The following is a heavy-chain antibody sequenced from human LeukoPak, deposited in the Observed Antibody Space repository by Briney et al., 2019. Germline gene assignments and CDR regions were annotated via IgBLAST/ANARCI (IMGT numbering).Heavy chain of an antibody. D-gene: IGHD4-17*01. CDR3: ARDLGDYDNYFDY. CDR1: GGSVSSGSYY. Sequence: PSETLSLTCTVSGGSVSSGSYYWSWIRQPPGKGLEWIGYIYYSGSTNYNPSLKSRVTISVDTSKNQFSLKLGSVTAADTAVYYCARDLGDYDNYFDYWGQGTLVTVSS. J-gene: IGHJ4*02. V-gene: IGHV4-61*01. CDR2: IYYSGST.